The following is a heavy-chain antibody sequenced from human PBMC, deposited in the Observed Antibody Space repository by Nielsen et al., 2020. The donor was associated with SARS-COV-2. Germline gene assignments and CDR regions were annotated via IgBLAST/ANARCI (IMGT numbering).Heavy chain of an antibody. V-gene: IGHV4-59*01. CDR1: GGSISSYY. Sequence: SETLSLTCTVSGGSISSYYWSWIRQPPGKGLEWIGYIYYSGSTNYNPSLKSRVTISVDTSKNQFSLKLSPVTAADTAVYYCARGVTTVTMRFDYWGQGTLVTVSS. CDR2: IYYSGST. J-gene: IGHJ4*02. D-gene: IGHD4-17*01. CDR3: ARGVTTVTMRFDY.